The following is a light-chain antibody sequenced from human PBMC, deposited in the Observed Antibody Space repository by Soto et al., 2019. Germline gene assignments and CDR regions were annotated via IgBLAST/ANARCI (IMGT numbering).Light chain of an antibody. CDR3: QQYNSYEYT. V-gene: IGKV1-5*03. Sequence: DIQMTQSPSTLSASVGDRVTITCRASQSISSWLAWYQQKPGKAPKLLIYKASSLESGVPSRFSGSGSGKEFTLTISSLQPDYFATYYCQQYNSYEYTFGQGTKLEIK. CDR2: KAS. CDR1: QSISSW. J-gene: IGKJ2*01.